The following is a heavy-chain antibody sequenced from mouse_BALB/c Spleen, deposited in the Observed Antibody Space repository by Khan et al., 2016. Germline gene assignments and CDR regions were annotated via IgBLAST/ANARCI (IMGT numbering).Heavy chain of an antibody. V-gene: IGHV3-2*02. CDR2: ISYSGST. CDR1: GYSITSDYA. CDR3: ARGDYGSSSWFAY. J-gene: IGHJ3*01. D-gene: IGHD1-1*01. Sequence: EVQLQESGPGLVKPSQSLSLTCTVTGYSITSDYAWNWIRQFPGNKLEWMGYISYSGSTSYNPSPKSRISITRDTSKNQFFLQLNSVTTEDTATYYCARGDYGSSSWFAYWGQGTLVTVSA.